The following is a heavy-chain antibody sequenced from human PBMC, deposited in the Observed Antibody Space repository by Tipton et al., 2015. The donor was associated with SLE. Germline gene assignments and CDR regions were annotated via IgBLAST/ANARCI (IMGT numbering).Heavy chain of an antibody. Sequence: TLSLTCAVSGYPISSGYYWGWIRQPPGKGLEWFGSIYHSGNTYYNPPLKSRVTISVDTSKNQFSLKLTSVTAADTAVYYCARINWNYFPDPNWFDPWGQGTLVTVSS. CDR3: ARINWNYFPDPNWFDP. V-gene: IGHV4-38-2*01. CDR2: IYHSGNT. CDR1: GYPISSGYY. D-gene: IGHD1-7*01. J-gene: IGHJ5*02.